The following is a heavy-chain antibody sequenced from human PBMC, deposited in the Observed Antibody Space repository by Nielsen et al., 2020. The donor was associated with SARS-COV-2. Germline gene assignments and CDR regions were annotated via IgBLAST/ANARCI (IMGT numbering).Heavy chain of an antibody. D-gene: IGHD3-10*01. CDR3: ARDYSRMVRGVIDY. CDR1: GFTFSSYG. J-gene: IGHJ4*02. V-gene: IGHV3-33*01. CDR2: IWYDGSSK. Sequence: GESLKISCAASGFTFSSYGMHWVRQAPGKGLEWVAVIWYDGSSKYYADSVKGRFTISRDNSKNTLYLQMNSLRAEDTAVYYCARDYSRMVRGVIDYWGQGTLVTVSS.